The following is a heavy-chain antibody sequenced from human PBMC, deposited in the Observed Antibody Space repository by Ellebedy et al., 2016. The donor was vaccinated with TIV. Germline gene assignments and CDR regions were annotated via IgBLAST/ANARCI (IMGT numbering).Heavy chain of an antibody. Sequence: ASVKVSCKASGYNFTSYYMHWVRQAPGQGLEWMGIINPSGGSTSYAQKFQGRVTMTRDTSTSTVYMELSSLRSEDTAAYYCARDIVVLPVATPRGLAYYYGMDVWGQGTTVTVSS. CDR3: ARDIVVLPVATPRGLAYYYGMDV. V-gene: IGHV1-46*01. CDR1: GYNFTSYY. D-gene: IGHD2-2*01. J-gene: IGHJ6*02. CDR2: INPSGGST.